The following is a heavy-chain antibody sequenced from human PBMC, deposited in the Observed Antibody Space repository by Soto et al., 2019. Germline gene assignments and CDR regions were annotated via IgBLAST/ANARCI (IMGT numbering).Heavy chain of an antibody. CDR3: ARDLNQLYRAFDI. J-gene: IGHJ3*02. CDR2: IIPIFGTA. Sequence: ASVKVSCKASGGTFSSYAISWVRQAPGQGLEWMGGIIPIFGTANYAQKFQGRVTITADESTSTXXXXXXXXXXXXXAVYYCARDLNQLYRAFDIWGQGTMVTVSS. V-gene: IGHV1-69*13. CDR1: GGTFSSYA. D-gene: IGHD2-2*02.